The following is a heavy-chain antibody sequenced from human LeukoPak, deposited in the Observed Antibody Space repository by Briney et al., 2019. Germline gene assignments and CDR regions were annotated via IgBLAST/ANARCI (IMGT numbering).Heavy chain of an antibody. CDR1: GFIFTDYG. CDR3: AKDAQRGFDYSNSFQY. CDR2: IWSDATNM. V-gene: IGHV3-33*06. Sequence: GGSLRPSCAASGFIFTDYGFHWVRQAPGKGLEWVAAIWSDATNMFYANSVKGRFFIQRDDYQNTVYLEMSSLRAEDTAVYYCAKDAQRGFDYSNSFQYWGQGSLVTVSS. J-gene: IGHJ4*02. D-gene: IGHD4-11*01.